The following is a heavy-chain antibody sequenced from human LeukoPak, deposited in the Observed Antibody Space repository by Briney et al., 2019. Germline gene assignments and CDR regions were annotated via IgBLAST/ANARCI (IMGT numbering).Heavy chain of an antibody. J-gene: IGHJ4*02. CDR2: INHSGST. CDR1: GGSFSGYY. V-gene: IGHV4-34*01. Sequence: SETLSLTCAVYGGSFSGYYWSWIRQPPGKGLEWIGEINHSGSTNYNPSLKSRVTISVDTSKNQFSLKLNSVTAADTAVYYCARHGNGSPDYWGQGTLVTVSS. D-gene: IGHD1-26*01. CDR3: ARHGNGSPDY.